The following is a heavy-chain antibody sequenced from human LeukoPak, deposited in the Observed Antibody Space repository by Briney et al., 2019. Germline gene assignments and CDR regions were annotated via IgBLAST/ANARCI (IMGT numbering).Heavy chain of an antibody. Sequence: GESLKISCKGSGYRFTSYWIGWVRQMPGKGLEWMGIIYPGDSDTRYSPSFQGQVTISVDKSVTTAYLQWSSLKASDTAMYYCARPIAAAGTDLGYWGQGTLVTVSS. CDR1: GYRFTSYW. CDR2: IYPGDSDT. V-gene: IGHV5-51*01. D-gene: IGHD6-13*01. J-gene: IGHJ4*02. CDR3: ARPIAAAGTDLGY.